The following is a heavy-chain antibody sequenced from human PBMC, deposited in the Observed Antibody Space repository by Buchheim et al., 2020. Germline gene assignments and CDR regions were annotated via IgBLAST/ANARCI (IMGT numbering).Heavy chain of an antibody. CDR1: EFTFITYG. CDR2: ISGSGGSR. D-gene: IGHD1-1*01. V-gene: IGHV3-23*01. J-gene: IGHJ6*02. Sequence: EVQLLESGGGFLQPGGSLRLSCAASEFTFITYGMSWVRQAPGKGLKWVSDISGSGGSRSYADSVKGRFTISRDNLKNTLYLQMNSLRAEDTAVYYCARALRGSYNPLDVWGQGTT. CDR3: ARALRGSYNPLDV.